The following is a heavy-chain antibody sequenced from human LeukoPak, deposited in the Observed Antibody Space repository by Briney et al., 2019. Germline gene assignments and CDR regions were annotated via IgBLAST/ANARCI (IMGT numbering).Heavy chain of an antibody. Sequence: GGSLRLSCAASGFTLSSYAMSWVRQAPGKGLEYVSIIGGSGSPTYYADSVKGRFTIARDNSKNTLYLQMNSLRGEDTAVYYCAKAITPARSHYFDHWGQGTLVTVSS. D-gene: IGHD1-14*01. V-gene: IGHV3-23*01. CDR3: AKAITPARSHYFDH. CDR2: IGGSGSPT. CDR1: GFTLSSYA. J-gene: IGHJ4*02.